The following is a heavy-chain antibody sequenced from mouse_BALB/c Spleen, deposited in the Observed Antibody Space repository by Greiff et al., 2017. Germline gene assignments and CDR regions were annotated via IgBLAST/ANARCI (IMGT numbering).Heavy chain of an antibody. CDR2: ISSGGSYT. CDR3: ARNYGSSYGWFAY. CDR1: GFTFSSYA. J-gene: IGHJ3*01. Sequence: EVMLVESGGGLVKPGGSLKLSCAASGFTFSSYAMSWVRQSPEKRLEWVAEISSGGSYTYYPDTVTGRFTISRDNAKNTLYLEMSSLRSEDTAMYYCARNYGSSYGWFAYWGQGTLVTVSA. V-gene: IGHV5-9-4*01. D-gene: IGHD1-1*01.